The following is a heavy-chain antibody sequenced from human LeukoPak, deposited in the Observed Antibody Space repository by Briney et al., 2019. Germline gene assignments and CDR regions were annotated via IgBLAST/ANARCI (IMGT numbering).Heavy chain of an antibody. D-gene: IGHD4-23*01. CDR1: GGSFSGCY. V-gene: IGHV4-34*01. CDR3: ARGRWVYYMDV. CDR2: INHSGST. Sequence: SETLSLTCAVYGGSFSGCYWSWIRQPPGKGLEWIGEINHSGSTNYNPSLKSRVTISVDTSKNQFSLKLSSVTAADTAVYYCARGRWVYYMDVWGKGTTVTVSS. J-gene: IGHJ6*03.